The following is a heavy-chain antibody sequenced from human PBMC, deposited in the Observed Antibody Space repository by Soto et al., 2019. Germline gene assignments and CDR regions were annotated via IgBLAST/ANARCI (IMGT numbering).Heavy chain of an antibody. CDR1: GGSISSSNW. CDR2: IYHRGST. CDR3: ARAPYCSGGSCDYYYYYGMDV. J-gene: IGHJ6*02. Sequence: SETLSLTCAVSGGSISSSNWWSWVRQPPGKGLEWIGEIYHRGSTNYNPSLKSRVTISVDKSKNQFSRKLSSVTAADTAVYYCARAPYCSGGSCDYYYYYGMDVWGQGTTVTVSS. D-gene: IGHD2-15*01. V-gene: IGHV4-4*02.